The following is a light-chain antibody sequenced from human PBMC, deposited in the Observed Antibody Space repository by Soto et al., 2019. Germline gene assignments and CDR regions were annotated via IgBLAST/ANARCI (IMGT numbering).Light chain of an antibody. V-gene: IGLV2-8*01. Sequence: QSSLTQPPSPSGSPGQSVTLSFPGTSSDVGGYNYVSWYQQHPGKAPKLMIYEVSKRPSGVPDRFSGSKSGNTASLTVSGLQAEDEADYYCSSYAGSNNFRYVFGTGTKVTVL. CDR3: SSYAGSNNFRYV. CDR1: SSDVGGYNY. CDR2: EVS. J-gene: IGLJ1*01.